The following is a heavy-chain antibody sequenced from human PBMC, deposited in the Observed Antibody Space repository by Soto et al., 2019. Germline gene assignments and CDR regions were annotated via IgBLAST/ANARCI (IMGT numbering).Heavy chain of an antibody. J-gene: IGHJ6*02. V-gene: IGHV6-1*01. Sequence: SQTLSLTCAISGDSVSSNSAAWNWIRQSPSRGLEWLGRTYYRSKWYNDYAVSVKSRITINPDTSKNQFSLQLNSVTPEDTAVSYCERGLRRFLAWSLLDRDYYYGMDVWGQGTKVTVSS. CDR3: ERGLRRFLAWSLLDRDYYYGMDV. CDR2: TYYRSKWYN. D-gene: IGHD3-3*01. CDR1: GDSVSSNSAA.